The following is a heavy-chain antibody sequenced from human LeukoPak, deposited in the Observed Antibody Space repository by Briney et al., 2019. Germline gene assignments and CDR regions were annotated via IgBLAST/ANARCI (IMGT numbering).Heavy chain of an antibody. CDR1: GYTFTSYG. V-gene: IGHV1-18*01. D-gene: IGHD3-16*01. Sequence: ASVKVSCKASGYTFTSYGISWVRQAPGQGLELMGWISAYNGNTNYAQKLQGRVTMTTDTSTSTAYMELRSLRSDDTAVYYCARVPFGGTGYYYYYMDVWGKGTTVTISS. CDR2: ISAYNGNT. CDR3: ARVPFGGTGYYYYYMDV. J-gene: IGHJ6*03.